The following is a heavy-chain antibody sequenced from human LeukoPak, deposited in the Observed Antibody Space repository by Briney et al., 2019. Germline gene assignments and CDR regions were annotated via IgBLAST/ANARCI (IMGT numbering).Heavy chain of an antibody. D-gene: IGHD1-1*01. CDR2: IIYSGTT. CDR1: GGSIGSSSYY. CDR3: ARQWKDFDY. J-gene: IGHJ4*02. V-gene: IGHV4-39*01. Sequence: SATLSLNCTVSGGSIGSSSYYWGWIRQPPRKGLEWIGSIIYSGTTYYNPSLRSRVTISVDSSKNQFSLKLSSVTAADTAVYYCARQWKDFDYWGQGTLVTVSS.